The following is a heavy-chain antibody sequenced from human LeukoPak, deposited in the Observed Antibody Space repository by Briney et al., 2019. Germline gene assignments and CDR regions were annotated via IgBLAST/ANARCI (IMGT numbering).Heavy chain of an antibody. Sequence: GGSLRLSCAASGFTLSHYYMTWIRQAPGKGLEWLSCISSRGDTIYYADSVKGRFTVYRDNAENSLYLQMNSLRAEDTAMYYCARQGSEIDYWGQGTLVTVSS. V-gene: IGHV3-11*01. J-gene: IGHJ4*02. D-gene: IGHD5-24*01. CDR3: ARQGSEIDY. CDR2: ISSRGDTI. CDR1: GFTLSHYY.